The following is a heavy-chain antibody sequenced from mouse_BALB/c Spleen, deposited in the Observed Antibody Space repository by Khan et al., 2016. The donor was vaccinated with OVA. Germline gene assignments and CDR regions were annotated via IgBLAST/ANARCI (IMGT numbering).Heavy chain of an antibody. J-gene: IGHJ2*01. CDR1: GYTFTDYE. CDR2: IDPETGGT. D-gene: IGHD1-1*01. V-gene: IGHV1-15*01. Sequence: QVRLQQSGAELVRPGASVTLSCKASGYTFTDYEMHWVKQTPVHGLEWIGAIDPETGGTAYNQKFKGKATLTADKSSSTAYMELRSLTSEDSAVYYGTRSYYGSSGFDYWGQGTTLTVSS. CDR3: TRSYYGSSGFDY.